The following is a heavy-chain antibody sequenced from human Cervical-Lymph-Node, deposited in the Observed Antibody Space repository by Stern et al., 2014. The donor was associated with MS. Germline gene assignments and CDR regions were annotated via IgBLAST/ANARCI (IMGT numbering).Heavy chain of an antibody. V-gene: IGHV3-33*01. J-gene: IGHJ4*02. D-gene: IGHD3-22*01. CDR3: ARGLGTYDSSGYWVFDY. CDR2: IWFDGSNQ. CDR1: GFTFSSYG. Sequence: VQLVESGGGVVQPGRSLRLSCAASGFTFSSYGMHWVRQAPGQGLERVAVIWFDGSNQSYADSVKGRFTISRDNSKNTLYLQMNSLRAEDTAVYYCARGLGTYDSSGYWVFDYWGQGTLVTVSS.